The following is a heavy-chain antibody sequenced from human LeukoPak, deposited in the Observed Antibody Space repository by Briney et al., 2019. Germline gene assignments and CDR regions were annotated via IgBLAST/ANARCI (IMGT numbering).Heavy chain of an antibody. Sequence: PGGSLRLSCAGSGFTFSDYYMSWIRQAPGKGLEWVSYISRSGSPIYYADSVTGRFSISRDNAKSSLYLQMNSLRVEDTAVYYCARDLYSGSYYDFDYWGQGTLVTVSS. J-gene: IGHJ4*02. CDR1: GFTFSDYY. CDR2: ISRSGSPI. D-gene: IGHD1-26*01. V-gene: IGHV3-11*04. CDR3: ARDLYSGSYYDFDY.